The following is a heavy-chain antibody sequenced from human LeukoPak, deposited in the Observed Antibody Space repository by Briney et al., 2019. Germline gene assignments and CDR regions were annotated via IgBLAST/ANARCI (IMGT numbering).Heavy chain of an antibody. Sequence: GGSLRLSCAASGFTFSSYSMYWVRQVPGKGLEWVSSISSSSSYIYYADSVKGRFTISRDNAKNSLYLQMNSLRAEDTAVYYCARDQWLFDYWGQGTLVTVSS. CDR1: GFTFSSYS. V-gene: IGHV3-21*01. CDR2: ISSSSSYI. CDR3: ARDQWLFDY. J-gene: IGHJ4*02. D-gene: IGHD6-19*01.